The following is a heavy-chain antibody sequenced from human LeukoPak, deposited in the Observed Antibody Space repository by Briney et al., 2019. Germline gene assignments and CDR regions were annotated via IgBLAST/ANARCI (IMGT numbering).Heavy chain of an antibody. CDR1: GGSISSSSYY. D-gene: IGHD2-2*01. Sequence: SETLSLTCTVSGGSISSSSYYWVWIRQPPGKGLEWIGSIYYSGSTYYNPSLKSRVTISVDTSKNQFSLKLSSVTAADTAVYYCARHFRPVVPAAPWRKDSRTYYYYYMDVWGKGTTVTVSS. CDR2: IYYSGST. CDR3: ARHFRPVVPAAPWRKDSRTYYYYYMDV. V-gene: IGHV4-39*01. J-gene: IGHJ6*03.